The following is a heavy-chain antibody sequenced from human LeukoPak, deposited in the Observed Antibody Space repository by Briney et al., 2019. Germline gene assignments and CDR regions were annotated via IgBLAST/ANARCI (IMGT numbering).Heavy chain of an antibody. CDR3: AKDRISPRPLGYFDL. D-gene: IGHD6-6*01. J-gene: IGHJ2*01. V-gene: IGHV3-23*01. CDR1: GFTFSSYA. CDR2: ISGSGGST. Sequence: TGGSLRLSCAASGFTFSSYAMSWVRQAPGKGLEWVSAISGSGGSTYYADSVKGRFTISRDNSKNTLYLQMNGLRAEDTAVYYCAKDRISPRPLGYFDLWGRGTLVTVSS.